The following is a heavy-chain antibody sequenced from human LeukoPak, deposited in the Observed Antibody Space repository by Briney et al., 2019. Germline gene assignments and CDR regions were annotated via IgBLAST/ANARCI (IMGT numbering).Heavy chain of an antibody. Sequence: SQTLSLTCTVSGGSISSGSYYWNWVRQPAGKGLEWIGRIYTSGSTNYNPSLKSRVTISVDTSKNQFSLRLSSVTAADTAVYYWGRVEGECFAPGGQEPLVTVPS. CDR1: GGSISSGSYY. D-gene: IGHD3-16*01. CDR2: IYTSGST. CDR3: GRVEGECFAP. J-gene: IGHJ5*02. V-gene: IGHV4-61*02.